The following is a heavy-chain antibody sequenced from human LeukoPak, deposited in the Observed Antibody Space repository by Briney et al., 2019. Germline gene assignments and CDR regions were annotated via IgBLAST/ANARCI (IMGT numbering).Heavy chain of an antibody. CDR2: IYYTGST. V-gene: IGHV4-31*03. Sequence: SQTLSLTCTVSGDSISSGGYYWTWIRQHPGTGLEWIGYIYYTGSTYYNPSLKSRVTISVDTSNNQFSLKLSSVTAADTAVYYCARHETSSSWTSSFDYWGQGTLVTVSS. J-gene: IGHJ4*02. D-gene: IGHD6-13*01. CDR1: GDSISSGGYY. CDR3: ARHETSSSWTSSFDY.